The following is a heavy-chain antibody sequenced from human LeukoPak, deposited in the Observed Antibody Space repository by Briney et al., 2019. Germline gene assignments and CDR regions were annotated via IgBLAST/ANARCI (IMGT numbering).Heavy chain of an antibody. CDR3: ARDIPYSRSYNYLDD. CDR1: GYTFTRYY. Sequence: GASVKVSCKASGYTFTRYYMHWVRQAPGQGLEWMGWINPNSGGTNYAQKFQGRVTMTRDTSISTAYMELSRLRSDDTAVYYCARDIPYSRSYNYLDDWGQGTLVTVSS. CDR2: INPNSGGT. J-gene: IGHJ4*02. V-gene: IGHV1-2*02. D-gene: IGHD6-13*01.